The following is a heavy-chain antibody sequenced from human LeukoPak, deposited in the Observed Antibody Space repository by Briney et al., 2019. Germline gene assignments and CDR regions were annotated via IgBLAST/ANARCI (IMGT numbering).Heavy chain of an antibody. CDR3: ARGGYYGSGNDFRFDP. V-gene: IGHV4-59*01. CDR2: IHYTGST. CDR1: GGSISSYY. Sequence: SETLSLTCTVSGGSISSYYWSWIRHSPGKGLECIGYIHYTGSTNYNPSLKSRVTISVETSKSQFSLKLKSVTAADTAVYYCARGGYYGSGNDFRFDPWGQGTLVTVSS. D-gene: IGHD3-10*01. J-gene: IGHJ5*02.